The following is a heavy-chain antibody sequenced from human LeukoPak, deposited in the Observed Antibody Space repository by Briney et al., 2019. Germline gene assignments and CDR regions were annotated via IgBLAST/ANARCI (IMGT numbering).Heavy chain of an antibody. Sequence: GGSLRLSCAASGFTFSSYWMSRVRQAPGKGLEWVANIKQDGSEKYYVDSVKGRFTISRDNAKNSLYLQMNSLRAEDTAVYYCATAGVYYDFWSGYYSGWGQGTLVTVSS. CDR1: GFTFSSYW. V-gene: IGHV3-7*01. D-gene: IGHD3-3*01. J-gene: IGHJ4*02. CDR2: IKQDGSEK. CDR3: ATAGVYYDFWSGYYSG.